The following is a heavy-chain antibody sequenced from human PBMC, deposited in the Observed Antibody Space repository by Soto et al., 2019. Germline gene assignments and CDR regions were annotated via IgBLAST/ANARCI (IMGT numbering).Heavy chain of an antibody. CDR2: ISGDGNT. V-gene: IGHV3-30*03. Sequence: GGSLRLSCAASGIIFTNYAMHWVRQAPGKGLEWVAVISGDGNTYYADSVKGRFTISRDISKSMLYLQMSSLRTEDTAVYYCHRQSGVVVWGQGITVTVSS. CDR3: HRQSGVVV. CDR1: GIIFTNYA. J-gene: IGHJ6*02.